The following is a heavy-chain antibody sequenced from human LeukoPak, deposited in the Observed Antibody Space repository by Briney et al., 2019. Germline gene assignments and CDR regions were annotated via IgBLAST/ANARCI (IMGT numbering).Heavy chain of an antibody. Sequence: SVKVSCKASGGAFSSYAISWVRQAPGQGLEWMGGIIPIFGTANYAQKFQGRVTITADESTSTAYMELSSLRSEDTAVYYCAQQQLENYYYYGMDVWGQGTTVTVSS. CDR2: IIPIFGTA. CDR3: AQQQLENYYYYGMDV. V-gene: IGHV1-69*13. CDR1: GGAFSSYA. D-gene: IGHD6-13*01. J-gene: IGHJ6*02.